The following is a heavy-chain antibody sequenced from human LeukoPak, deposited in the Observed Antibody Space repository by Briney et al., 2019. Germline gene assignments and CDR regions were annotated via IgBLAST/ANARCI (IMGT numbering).Heavy chain of an antibody. CDR2: ISAYNGDT. CDR1: GYTFTSYG. J-gene: IGHJ3*02. Sequence: GASVKVSCKASGYTFTSYGISWVRQAPGQGLEWMGWISAYNGDTNYAQKLQGRVTMTTDTSTSTAYMELRSLRSDDTAVYYCARVADGFDRRAFDIWGQGTMVTVSS. D-gene: IGHD3-9*01. CDR3: ARVADGFDRRAFDI. V-gene: IGHV1-18*01.